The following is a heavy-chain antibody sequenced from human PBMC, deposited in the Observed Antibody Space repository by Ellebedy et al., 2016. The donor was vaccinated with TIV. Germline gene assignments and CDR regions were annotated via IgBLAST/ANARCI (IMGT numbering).Heavy chain of an antibody. D-gene: IGHD6-13*01. CDR3: ARGQRYSTSRFGHWFDP. Sequence: MPSETLSLTCIVSGDSFRSNDYYWAWLRQSPGKGLEWIGSIFYAGTTYYSPSLQSRVTITVDKSKEEFSLDLTYVNAADTAVYFCARGQRYSTSRFGHWFDPWGQGTLVTVSS. CDR1: GDSFRSNDYY. CDR2: IFYAGTT. J-gene: IGHJ5*02. V-gene: IGHV4-39*07.